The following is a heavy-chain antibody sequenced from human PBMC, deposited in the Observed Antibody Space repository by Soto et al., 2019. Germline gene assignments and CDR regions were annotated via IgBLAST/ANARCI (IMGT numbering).Heavy chain of an antibody. CDR3: AKWAPYYDFWSGYSDY. J-gene: IGHJ4*02. D-gene: IGHD3-3*01. V-gene: IGHV3-23*01. CDR2: ISSSGSSI. CDR1: GFIFSSYA. Sequence: PGGSLRLSCAASGFIFSSYAMNWVRQAPGKGLEWVSYISSSGSSIYYADSVKGRFTISRDNSKNTLYLQMKSLRAEDTAVYYCAKWAPYYDFWSGYSDYWGQGTPVTVSS.